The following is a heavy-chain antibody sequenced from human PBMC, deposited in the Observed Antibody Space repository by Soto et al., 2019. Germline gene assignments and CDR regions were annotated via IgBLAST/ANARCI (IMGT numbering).Heavy chain of an antibody. J-gene: IGHJ6*02. CDR3: TTGGWNYPYGMDV. D-gene: IGHD6-19*01. CDR1: GFTFSNAW. Sequence: EVQLVESGGGLVKPGGSLRLSCAASGFTFSNAWMSWVRQAPGKGLEWVGRIKSKTDGGTTDYAAPVKGRFTISRDDSKNTLYLQMNSLKTEDTAVYYCTTGGWNYPYGMDVWGQGTTVTVSS. CDR2: IKSKTDGGTT. V-gene: IGHV3-15*01.